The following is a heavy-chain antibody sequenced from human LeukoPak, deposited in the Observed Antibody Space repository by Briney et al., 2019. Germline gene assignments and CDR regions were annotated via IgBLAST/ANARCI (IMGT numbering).Heavy chain of an antibody. CDR3: ARGEVVAENWFDP. V-gene: IGHV4-34*01. J-gene: IGHJ5*02. CDR1: GGSFSGYY. D-gene: IGHD2-15*01. Sequence: SETLSLTCAVYGGSFSGYYWSWIRQPPGKGLEWIGEINHSGSTNYNPSLKNRVTISVDTSKNQFSLKLSSVTAADTAVYYCARGEVVAENWFDPWGQGTLVTVSS. CDR2: INHSGST.